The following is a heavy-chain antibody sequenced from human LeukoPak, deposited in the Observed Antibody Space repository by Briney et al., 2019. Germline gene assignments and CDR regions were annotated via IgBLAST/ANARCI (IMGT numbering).Heavy chain of an antibody. D-gene: IGHD2-21*01. Sequence: SETLSLTCTVSGGSISSYYWSWIRQPPGKGLEWIGYIYYSGSTYYNPSLKSRVTISVDTSKNQFSLKLSSVTAADTAVYYCARVMEVSFDYWGQGTLVTVS. J-gene: IGHJ4*02. CDR1: GGSISSYY. CDR2: IYYSGST. CDR3: ARVMEVSFDY. V-gene: IGHV4-59*08.